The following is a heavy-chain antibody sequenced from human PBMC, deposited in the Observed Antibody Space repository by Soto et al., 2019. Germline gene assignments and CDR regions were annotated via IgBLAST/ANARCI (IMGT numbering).Heavy chain of an antibody. CDR1: GFTFSSYA. CDR2: ISGSGGST. V-gene: IGHV3-23*01. J-gene: IGHJ5*02. CDR3: AKDLMALGSSGWLNWFDP. D-gene: IGHD6-19*01. Sequence: GGSLRLSCAASGFTFSSYAMSWVRQAPGKGLEWVSAISGSGGSTYYADSVKGRFTISRDNSKNTLYLQMNSLRAEDTAVYYCAKDLMALGSSGWLNWFDPWGQGTLVTVS.